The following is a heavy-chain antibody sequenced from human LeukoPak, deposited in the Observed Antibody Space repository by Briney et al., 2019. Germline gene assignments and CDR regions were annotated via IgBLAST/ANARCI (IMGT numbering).Heavy chain of an antibody. J-gene: IGHJ3*02. D-gene: IGHD1-26*01. CDR2: INHSGST. CDR3: AREKKWELLRAFDI. V-gene: IGHV4-34*01. Sequence: AETLSLTCAAYGWSFSGYYWSWIRQPPGKGLEWIGEINHSGSTNYNQSLKSRVTISGDTSKNQFSLKLSSVTAADTAVYYCAREKKWELLRAFDIWGQGTMVTVSS. CDR1: GWSFSGYY.